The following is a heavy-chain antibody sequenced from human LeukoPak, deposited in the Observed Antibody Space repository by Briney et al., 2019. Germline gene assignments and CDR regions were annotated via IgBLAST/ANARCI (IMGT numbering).Heavy chain of an antibody. CDR3: ARFSSPYYFDY. V-gene: IGHV3-33*08. J-gene: IGHJ4*02. Sequence: GRSLRLSCAASGFTFSSYGMHWVRQAPGKGLEWVAVIWYGGSNKYYADSVKGRFTISRDNVKNSLYLQMNSLRAEDTAVYYCARFSSPYYFDYWGQGTLVTVSS. CDR2: IWYGGSNK. CDR1: GFTFSSYG.